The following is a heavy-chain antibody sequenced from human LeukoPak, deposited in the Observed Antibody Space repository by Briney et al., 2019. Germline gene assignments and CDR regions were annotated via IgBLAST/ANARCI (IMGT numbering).Heavy chain of an antibody. V-gene: IGHV3-30*07. CDR1: GITFNSHA. CDR2: LSYDGSTA. D-gene: IGHD3-22*01. J-gene: IGHJ4*02. Sequence: GGSLRLSCAASGITFNSHAMHWVRQAPGKGLEWVAVLSYDGSTAFYADSVKGRFTISRDNSKNTLYLQMNSLRAEDTAVYYCARDLELVYYDSSGYDYWGQGTLVIVSS. CDR3: ARDLELVYYDSSGYDY.